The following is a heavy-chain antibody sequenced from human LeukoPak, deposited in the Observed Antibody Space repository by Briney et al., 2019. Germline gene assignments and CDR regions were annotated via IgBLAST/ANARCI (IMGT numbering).Heavy chain of an antibody. Sequence: GGSLRLSCAASGFTFSSYSMNWVRQAPGKGLEWVSSISSSSSYIYYADSVKGRFTISRDNAKNSLYLQMNSLRAEDTAVYYCARDGGITLVRGVIMGDYYYYYMDVWGRGTTVTVS. D-gene: IGHD3-10*01. CDR2: ISSSSSYI. CDR1: GFTFSSYS. J-gene: IGHJ6*03. CDR3: ARDGGITLVRGVIMGDYYYYYMDV. V-gene: IGHV3-21*01.